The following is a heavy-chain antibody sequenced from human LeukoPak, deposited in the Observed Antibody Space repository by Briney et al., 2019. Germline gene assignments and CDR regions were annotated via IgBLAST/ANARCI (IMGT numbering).Heavy chain of an antibody. J-gene: IGHJ1*01. CDR2: ISGSGGST. V-gene: IGHV3-23*01. Sequence: GGSLRLSCAASGFTVSSNSMTWVRQAPGKRLEWVSAISGSGGSTYYADSVKGRFTISRDNSKNTLYLQMNSLRAEDTAVYYCAKDRDREYFQHWGQGTLVTVSS. CDR1: GFTVSSNS. CDR3: AKDRDREYFQH.